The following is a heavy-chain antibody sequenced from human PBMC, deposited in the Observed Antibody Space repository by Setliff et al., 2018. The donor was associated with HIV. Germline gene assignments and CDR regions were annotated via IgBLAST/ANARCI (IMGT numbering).Heavy chain of an antibody. CDR2: IISIFDKA. D-gene: IGHD5-18*01. V-gene: IGHV1-69*13. Sequence: SGKVSCKSSGGSFNTYAINWVRQAPGQGLEWMGGIISIFDKANYAQKFHGRLTITADDSTRTVYMELNSLGSGGTAVYYCARGGVRGYSYGEAFDIWGQGTLVTVSS. CDR3: ARGGVRGYSYGEAFDI. CDR1: GGSFNTYA. J-gene: IGHJ3*02.